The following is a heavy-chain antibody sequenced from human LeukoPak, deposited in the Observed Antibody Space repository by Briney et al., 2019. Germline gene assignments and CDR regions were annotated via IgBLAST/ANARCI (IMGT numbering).Heavy chain of an antibody. J-gene: IGHJ4*02. CDR3: ARAGEYSSSSDFDY. Sequence: PGGSLRLSCAASGFTFSDYYMSWIRQAPGKGLEWVSYISSSGSTIYYADSVKGRFTISRDSAKNSLYLQMNSLRAEDTAVYYCARAGEYSSSSDFDYWGQGTLVTVSS. V-gene: IGHV3-11*04. D-gene: IGHD6-6*01. CDR1: GFTFSDYY. CDR2: ISSSGSTI.